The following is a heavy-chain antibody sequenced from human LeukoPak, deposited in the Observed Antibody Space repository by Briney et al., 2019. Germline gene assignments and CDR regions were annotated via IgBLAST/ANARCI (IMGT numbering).Heavy chain of an antibody. CDR1: GGSISSYY. Sequence: SETLSLTCAVSGGSISSYYWSWIRQPPERGLEWIGSIHYSGSTSYNSSLKSRVTMSIDTSKNQFSLKLSSVTPADTAVYYCARQVYSSSWSYYFEYWGQGILVTVSS. J-gene: IGHJ4*02. V-gene: IGHV4-59*01. CDR2: IHYSGST. CDR3: ARQVYSSSWSYYFEY. D-gene: IGHD6-13*01.